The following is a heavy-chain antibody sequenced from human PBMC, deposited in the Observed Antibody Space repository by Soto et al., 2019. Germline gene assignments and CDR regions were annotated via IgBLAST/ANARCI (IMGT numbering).Heavy chain of an antibody. CDR3: ARETGTMDYFYYGMDV. D-gene: IGHD1-7*01. CDR2: ISAYNGNT. J-gene: IGHJ6*02. CDR1: GYTFANYG. Sequence: QVHLVQSGTEVKKPGASVKVSCKASGYTFANYGISWVRQAPGQGLEWMGWISAYNGNTNYAQNLQDRVSMTTDTSTSTAYMELRSLRSDDTAVYYCARETGTMDYFYYGMDVWGQGTTVTVSS. V-gene: IGHV1-18*01.